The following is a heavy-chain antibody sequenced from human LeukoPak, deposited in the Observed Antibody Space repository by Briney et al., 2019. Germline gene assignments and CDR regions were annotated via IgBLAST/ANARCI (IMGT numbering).Heavy chain of an antibody. CDR1: GFTFSSYG. Sequence: GGSLRLSCAASGFTFSSYGMSWVRQAPGKGLEWVSAISGSGGSTYYADSVKGRFTISRDNSKNTLYLQMNSLRAEDTAVYYCASLYDSSGYYNYFDYWGQGTLVTVSS. J-gene: IGHJ4*02. V-gene: IGHV3-23*01. D-gene: IGHD3-22*01. CDR2: ISGSGGST. CDR3: ASLYDSSGYYNYFDY.